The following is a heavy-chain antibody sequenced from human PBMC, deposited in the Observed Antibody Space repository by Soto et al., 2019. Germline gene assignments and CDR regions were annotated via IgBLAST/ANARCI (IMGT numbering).Heavy chain of an antibody. CDR2: IYYSGST. J-gene: IGHJ4*02. Sequence: SETLSLTCTVSGGSISSGGYYWSWIRQHPGKGLEWIGYIYYSGSTYYNPSLKSRVTISVDTSKNQFSLKLSSVTAADTAVYYCARDFSMVRGVIETDYWGQGTLVTVSS. V-gene: IGHV4-31*03. CDR3: ARDFSMVRGVIETDY. CDR1: GGSISSGGYY. D-gene: IGHD3-10*01.